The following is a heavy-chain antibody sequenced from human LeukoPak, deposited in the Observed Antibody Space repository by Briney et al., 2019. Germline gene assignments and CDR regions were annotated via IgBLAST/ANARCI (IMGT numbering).Heavy chain of an antibody. V-gene: IGHV4-38-2*02. J-gene: IGHJ6*03. Sequence: SETLSLTCTVSGYSISSGYYWGWIRQPPGKGLEWIGSIYHSGSTYYNPSLQSRVTISVDTSKNQFSLKLNSVTAADTAVYYCASFYCSGGSCYQYFPYYYMDVWGKGTTVTITS. CDR1: GYSISSGYY. CDR3: ASFYCSGGSCYQYFPYYYMDV. CDR2: IYHSGST. D-gene: IGHD2-15*01.